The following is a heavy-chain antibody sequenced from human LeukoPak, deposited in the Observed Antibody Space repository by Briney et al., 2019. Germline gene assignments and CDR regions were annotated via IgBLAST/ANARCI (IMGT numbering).Heavy chain of an antibody. CDR3: VSRDIYTTSSWGAFDI. CDR2: ISDGGSFT. J-gene: IGHJ3*02. V-gene: IGHV3-23*01. CDR1: GFTFSDYG. D-gene: IGHD6-6*01. Sequence: GGTLRLSCAASGFTFSDYGMTWVRQAPGKGLEWVSTISDGGSFTYYADSVEGRFTISRDNSNNMVYLQMDSLRTDDTALYYCVSRDIYTTSSWGAFDIWGQGTLVTVSS.